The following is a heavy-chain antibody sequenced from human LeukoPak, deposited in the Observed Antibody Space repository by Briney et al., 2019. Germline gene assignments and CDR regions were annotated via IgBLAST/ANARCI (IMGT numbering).Heavy chain of an antibody. CDR2: ISYDGSNK. V-gene: IGHV3-30*03. D-gene: IGHD1-26*01. CDR3: ALPPNLSGSHAFDP. Sequence: GGSLRHSCAASGFTFSSYGMHWVRQAPGKGLEWVAVISYDGSNKYYADSVKGRFTISRDNSKNTLYLQMNSLRAEDTAVYYCALPPNLSGSHAFDPWGQGTLVTVSS. CDR1: GFTFSSYG. J-gene: IGHJ5*02.